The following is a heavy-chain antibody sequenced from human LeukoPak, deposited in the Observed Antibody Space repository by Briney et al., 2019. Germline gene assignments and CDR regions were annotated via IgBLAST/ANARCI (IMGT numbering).Heavy chain of an antibody. CDR3: ARDGGGYYDILTGLQWGPFDY. Sequence: PGRSLRLSCAASGFTFSSYAMHWVRQAPGKGLEWVAVISYDGSNKYYADSVKGRFTISRDNSKNTLYLQMNSLRAEDTAVYYCARDGGGYYDILTGLQWGPFDYWGQGTLYTVSS. CDR1: GFTFSSYA. D-gene: IGHD3-9*01. CDR2: ISYDGSNK. V-gene: IGHV3-30-3*01. J-gene: IGHJ4*02.